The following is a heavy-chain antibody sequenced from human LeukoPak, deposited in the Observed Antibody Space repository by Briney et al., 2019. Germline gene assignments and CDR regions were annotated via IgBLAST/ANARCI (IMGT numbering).Heavy chain of an antibody. CDR1: GGSISSSNW. J-gene: IGHJ4*02. D-gene: IGHD3-10*01. CDR3: ARVGGSRSGHFDY. CDR2: IYHSGST. Sequence: SETLSLTCAVSGGSISSSNWWSWVRQPPGKGLEWIREIYHSGSTNYNPSLKSRVTISVDTSKNQFSLKLSSVTAADTAVYYCARVGGSRSGHFDYWGQGTLVTVSS. V-gene: IGHV4-4*02.